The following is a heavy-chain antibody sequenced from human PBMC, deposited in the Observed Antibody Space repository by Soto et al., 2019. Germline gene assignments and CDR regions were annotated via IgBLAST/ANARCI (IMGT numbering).Heavy chain of an antibody. CDR2: INAGNGNT. D-gene: IGHD2-2*02. J-gene: IGHJ5*02. V-gene: IGHV1-3*01. CDR3: ARDLGLDCSSTSCYTYNWFDP. CDR1: GYTFTSYA. Sequence: ASVKVSCKAAGYTFTSYAMHWVRQAPGQRLEWMGWINAGNGNTKYSQKFQGRVTITRDTSASTAYMELSSPRSEDTAVYYCARDLGLDCSSTSCYTYNWFDPWGQGTRFTVSS.